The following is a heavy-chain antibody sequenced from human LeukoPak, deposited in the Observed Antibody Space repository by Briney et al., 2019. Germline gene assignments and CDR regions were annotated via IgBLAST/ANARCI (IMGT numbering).Heavy chain of an antibody. CDR1: GVTFSSYA. D-gene: IGHD2-15*01. V-gene: IGHV3-23*01. CDR3: RKGGSWVTNNFDY. J-gene: IGHJ4*02. Sequence: GGSLRLSCAASGVTFSSYAYCRVRQAPGKGLEWVSTISGSGGSTYYADSVKGRFTISRDNSKHTLYLQVNSLSAEDAAVYYCRKGGSWVTNNFDYWGQGTLVTVSS. CDR2: ISGSGGST.